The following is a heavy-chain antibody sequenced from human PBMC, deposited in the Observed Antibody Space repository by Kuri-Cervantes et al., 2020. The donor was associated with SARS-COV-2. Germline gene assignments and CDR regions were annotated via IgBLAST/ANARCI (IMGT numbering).Heavy chain of an antibody. D-gene: IGHD5-18*01. CDR2: ISYDGSDK. CDR1: GFSFSSYG. V-gene: IGHV3-30*18. CDR3: AKGTREYSYGKHYYYGMEV. J-gene: IGHJ6*02. Sequence: GESLKISCVASGFSFSSYGMHWVRQAPGKGLEWVALISYDGSDKDYADSVKGRFITSRDNSKNTVYLQMNTLRAEDTAVYYCAKGTREYSYGKHYYYGMEVWGQGTTVTVSS.